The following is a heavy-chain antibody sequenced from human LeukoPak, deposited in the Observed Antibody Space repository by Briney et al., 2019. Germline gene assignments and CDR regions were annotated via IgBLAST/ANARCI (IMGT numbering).Heavy chain of an antibody. CDR2: INPTGTAT. D-gene: IGHD5-18*01. CDR3: ARVGYSYGCYYFDY. Sequence: ASVKVSCKASGYSFINNWMHWVRQAPGQGLEWVGLINPTGTATIYAEKFQGRVTLTRDRSTTTDYMELRSLKSEDTAVYYCARVGYSYGCYYFDYWGQGTLVTDSS. V-gene: IGHV1-46*01. J-gene: IGHJ4*02. CDR1: GYSFINNW.